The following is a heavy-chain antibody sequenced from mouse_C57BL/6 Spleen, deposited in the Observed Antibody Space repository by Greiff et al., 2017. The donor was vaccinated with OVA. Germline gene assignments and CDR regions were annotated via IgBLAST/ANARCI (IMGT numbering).Heavy chain of an antibody. D-gene: IGHD2-5*01. CDR1: GFTFSAYY. V-gene: IGHV5-12*01. CDR3: ARRGAYYSNLGWFAY. CDR2: ISNGGGST. J-gene: IGHJ3*01. Sequence: EVQVVESGGGLVQPGGSLKLSCAASGFTFSAYYMYWVRQTPEKRLEWVAYISNGGGSTYYPDTVKGRFTISRATAKNTLYRQMSRLKSEDTAMDYCARRGAYYSNLGWFAYWGQGTLVTVSA.